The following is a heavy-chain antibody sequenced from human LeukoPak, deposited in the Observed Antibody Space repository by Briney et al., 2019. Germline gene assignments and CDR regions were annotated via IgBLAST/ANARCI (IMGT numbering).Heavy chain of an antibody. J-gene: IGHJ4*02. CDR2: IWYDGSNK. D-gene: IGHD6-13*01. CDR1: GFTFSSYG. CDR3: AKDYSSSWYAFDY. V-gene: IGHV3-33*06. Sequence: PGGSLRLSCAASGFTFSSYGMHWVRQAPGKGLEWVAVIWYDGSNKYYADSVKGRFTISRDNSKNTLYLQMNSLKAEDTAVYYCAKDYSSSWYAFDYWGQGTLVTVSS.